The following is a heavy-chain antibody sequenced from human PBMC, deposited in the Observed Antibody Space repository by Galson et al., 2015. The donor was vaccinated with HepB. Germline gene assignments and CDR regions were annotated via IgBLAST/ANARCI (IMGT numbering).Heavy chain of an antibody. CDR1: GDSVSSNSAA. V-gene: IGHV6-1*01. J-gene: IGHJ4*02. Sequence: CAISGDSVSSNSAAWSWIRQSPSRGLEWLGRTYYRSKWYNDYAVSVKSRITINPDTSKNQFSLQLNSVTPEDTAVYYCARDRACSSEGGPFDYWGQGTLVTVSS. CDR2: TYYRSKWYN. CDR3: ARDRACSSEGGPFDY. D-gene: IGHD6-6*01.